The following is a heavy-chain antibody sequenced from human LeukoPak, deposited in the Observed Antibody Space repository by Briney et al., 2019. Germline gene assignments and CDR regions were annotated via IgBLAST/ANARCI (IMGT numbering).Heavy chain of an antibody. D-gene: IGHD6-13*01. V-gene: IGHV4-39*01. CDR2: VFYTGTT. CDR3: ARRLGSSADGILKYYFDY. CDR1: GVSIIGSNYY. Sequence: KTSETLSPTCTVSGVSIIGSNYYWGWFRQPPGKGLQWIASVFYTGTTRHNPSLKSRVTISVDTSKNEFSLSLSSVTAEDTAMYYCARRLGSSADGILKYYFDYWGQGTLVTVSS. J-gene: IGHJ4*02.